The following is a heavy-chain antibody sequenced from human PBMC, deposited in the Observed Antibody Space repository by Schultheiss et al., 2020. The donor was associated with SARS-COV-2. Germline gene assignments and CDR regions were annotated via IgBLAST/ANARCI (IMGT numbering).Heavy chain of an antibody. CDR1: GGSFSGYY. D-gene: IGHD3-10*01. V-gene: IGHV4-34*01. Sequence: SETLSLTCAVYGGSFSGYYWSWIRQPPGKGLEWIGEINHSGSTNYNPSLKSRVTISVDTSKNQFSLKLSSVTAADTAVYYCAKHSGWSPHYYYGMDVWGQGTTVTVSS. J-gene: IGHJ6*02. CDR2: INHSGST. CDR3: AKHSGWSPHYYYGMDV.